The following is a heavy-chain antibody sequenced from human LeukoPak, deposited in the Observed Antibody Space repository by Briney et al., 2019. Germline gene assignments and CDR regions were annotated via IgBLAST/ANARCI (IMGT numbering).Heavy chain of an antibody. Sequence: VASVKVSCKASGFTFTSYDINWVRQATGHGLEWMGWMNPYSGNTGYAQKFQGRVTMTRNTSITTAYMELSSLRSEDTAVYYCARRISSSWYGDFFDLWGQGTRVTVSS. CDR1: GFTFTSYD. CDR3: ARRISSSWYGDFFDL. V-gene: IGHV1-8*01. CDR2: MNPYSGNT. J-gene: IGHJ4*02. D-gene: IGHD6-13*01.